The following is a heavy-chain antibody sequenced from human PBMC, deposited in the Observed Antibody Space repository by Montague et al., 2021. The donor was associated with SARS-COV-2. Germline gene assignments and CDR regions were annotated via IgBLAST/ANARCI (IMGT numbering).Heavy chain of an antibody. J-gene: IGHJ4*02. V-gene: IGHV3-74*01. CDR2: IKPDGTST. Sequence: SLRLSCAASGFTFRSYWMHWVRQVPGRGPVWVSRIKPDGTSTNYAASVKGRFTISRDNAKNTLSLQMNNLRAEDTAVYHCVRPLWFGDSDYFFESWGQGTLVTVSS. D-gene: IGHD3-10*01. CDR1: GFTFRSYW. CDR3: VRPLWFGDSDYFFES.